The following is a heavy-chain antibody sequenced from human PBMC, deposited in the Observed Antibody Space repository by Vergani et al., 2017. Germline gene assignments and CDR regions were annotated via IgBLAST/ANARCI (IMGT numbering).Heavy chain of an antibody. CDR3: AREYYDFWSGYYTFDY. V-gene: IGHV3-9*01. D-gene: IGHD3-3*01. CDR1: GFTFDDYA. J-gene: IGHJ4*02. Sequence: EVQLVESGGGLVQPGRSLRLSCAASGFTFDDYAMHWVRQAPGKGLEWVSGISWNSGSIGYADSVKGRFTISRDNAKNSLYLQMNSLRAEDTALYYCAREYYDFWSGYYTFDYWGQGTLVTVSS. CDR2: ISWNSGSI.